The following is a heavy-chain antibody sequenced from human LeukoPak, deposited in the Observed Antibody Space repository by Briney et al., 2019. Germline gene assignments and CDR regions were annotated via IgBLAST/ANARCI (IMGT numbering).Heavy chain of an antibody. CDR1: GFTFDDYA. J-gene: IGHJ4*02. Sequence: PGRSLRLSCAATGFTFDDYAMHWARQAPGKGLEWVSGISWNSGSIGYADSVKGRFTISRDNAKNSLYLQMNSLRAEDTALYYCAKDSQVGATRYYFDYWGQGTLVTVSS. CDR2: ISWNSGSI. V-gene: IGHV3-9*01. CDR3: AKDSQVGATRYYFDY. D-gene: IGHD1-26*01.